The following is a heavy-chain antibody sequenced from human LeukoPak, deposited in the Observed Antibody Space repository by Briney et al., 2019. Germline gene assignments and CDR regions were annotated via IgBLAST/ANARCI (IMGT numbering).Heavy chain of an antibody. CDR1: GFTFSLYS. V-gene: IGHV3-21*01. CDR3: ARDTVGVTDY. J-gene: IGHJ4*02. CDR2: ISSSSYI. D-gene: IGHD1-26*01. Sequence: GGSLRLSCAASGFTFSLYSMNWVRQAPGKGLEWVSSISSSSYIYYADSVKGRFTIPRDNAKNSLYLQMNSLRAEDTALYYCARDTVGVTDYWGQGTLVTVSS.